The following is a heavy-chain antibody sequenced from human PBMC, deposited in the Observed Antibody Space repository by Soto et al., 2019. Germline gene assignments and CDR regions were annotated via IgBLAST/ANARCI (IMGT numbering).Heavy chain of an antibody. V-gene: IGHV3-23*01. CDR3: ATARAPVAAPTDY. J-gene: IGHJ4*02. D-gene: IGHD2-15*01. CDR1: GFTFSSYA. CDR2: ISGSGGST. Sequence: GGSLRLSCAASGFTFSSYAISWVRQAPGKGLEWVSAISGSGGSTYYADSVKGRFTISRDNSKNTLYLQMNSLRAEDTAVYYCATARAPVAAPTDYWGQGTLVTVSS.